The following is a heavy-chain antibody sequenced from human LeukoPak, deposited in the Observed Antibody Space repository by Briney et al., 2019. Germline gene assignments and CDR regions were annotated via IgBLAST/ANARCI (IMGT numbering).Heavy chain of an antibody. J-gene: IGHJ4*02. V-gene: IGHV3-23*01. Sequence: GRSLRLSCAASGFTFSSYGMHWVRQAPGKGLEWDSAISGSGGSTYYADSVKGRFTISRDNSKNTLYLQMNSLRAEDTAVYYCAKNDILLWFGESYFDYWGQGPLVTVSS. D-gene: IGHD3-10*01. CDR3: AKNDILLWFGESYFDY. CDR1: GFTFSSYG. CDR2: ISGSGGST.